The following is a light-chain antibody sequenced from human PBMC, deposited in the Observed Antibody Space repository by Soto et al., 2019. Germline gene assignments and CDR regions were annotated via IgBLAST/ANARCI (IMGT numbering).Light chain of an antibody. CDR2: AAS. J-gene: IGKJ2*01. CDR1: QSVNNN. Sequence: EIVMTQSPATVSVSPGERATLSCRASQSVNNNLAWYQQKPGQAPRLLIYAASTRATDIPARFSGSGSGTEFTLPISSLQSEDFAVYYCQQYNDWPPTYTFGQGTRLEIK. V-gene: IGKV3-15*01. CDR3: QQYNDWPPTYT.